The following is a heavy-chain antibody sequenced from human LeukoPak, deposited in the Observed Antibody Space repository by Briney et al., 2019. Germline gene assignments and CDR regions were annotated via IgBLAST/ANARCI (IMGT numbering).Heavy chain of an antibody. CDR1: GFSFSTSG. CDR3: ARVEEGYCSGGSCYAGHH. D-gene: IGHD2-15*01. CDR2: ISYSSGHK. Sequence: GGSLRLSCAASGFSFSTSGMNWVRQAPGKGLEWVSSISYSSGHKYYADSVKGRFTASRDNAQNSLYLHMNNLRVEDTAFYYCARVEEGYCSGGSCYAGHHWGQGTLVTVSA. V-gene: IGHV3-21*01. J-gene: IGHJ1*01.